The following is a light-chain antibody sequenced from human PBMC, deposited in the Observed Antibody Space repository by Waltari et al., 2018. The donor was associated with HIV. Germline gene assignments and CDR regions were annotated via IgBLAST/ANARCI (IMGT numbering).Light chain of an antibody. J-gene: IGLJ3*02. V-gene: IGLV1-40*01. CDR1: SSKIWAGYD. CDR3: QPYDSSLRVGV. CDR2: DKR. Sequence: QSALTRPPSLSGAPGQRVIIPCTWSSSKIWAGYDVHRYQQFPGTAPNLHIYDKRNRPSGGLDQFSGSKAGTTASLAITGHQAEDEADYYCQPYDSSLRVGVFGGGTKLTVV.